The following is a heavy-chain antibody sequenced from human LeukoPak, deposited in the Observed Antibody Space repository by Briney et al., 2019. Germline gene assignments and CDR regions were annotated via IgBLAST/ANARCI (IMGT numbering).Heavy chain of an antibody. J-gene: IGHJ5*02. CDR3: VRYRGLGRGFDP. D-gene: IGHD3-10*01. Sequence: SETLSLTCTVSAGSISGYYWGWIRQPPGKGLGWIGYIYYSVSTNYSPSPQSRVTISVDTSTNQFSLKLRSVTAADTAVYYCVRYRGLGRGFDPWGXXTLVTVSS. CDR1: AGSISGYY. CDR2: IYYSVST. V-gene: IGHV4-59*01.